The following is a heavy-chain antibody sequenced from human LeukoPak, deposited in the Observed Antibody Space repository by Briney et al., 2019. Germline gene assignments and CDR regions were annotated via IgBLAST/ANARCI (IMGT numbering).Heavy chain of an antibody. J-gene: IGHJ4*02. CDR3: ARKGGMYYTPFDY. Sequence: PGGSLRLSCAVSGFTFSSYAMGWVRQAPGMGLERVATISTIGGDTDYADSVKGRFTISRDNSKNTLDLQMNNLRAEDTAVYYCARKGGMYYTPFDYWGEGTLVAVS. CDR1: GFTFSSYA. V-gene: IGHV3-23*01. D-gene: IGHD3-3*01. CDR2: ISTIGGDT.